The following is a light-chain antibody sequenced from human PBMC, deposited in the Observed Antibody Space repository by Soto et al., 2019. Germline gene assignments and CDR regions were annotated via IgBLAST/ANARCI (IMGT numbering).Light chain of an antibody. CDR1: SGSVSTNYY. CDR3: VLYMGNGIWM. J-gene: IGLJ3*02. CDR2: NTN. V-gene: IGLV8-61*01. Sequence: QTVVTQEPSFSVSPGGTVTLTCGLSSGSVSTNYYPSWYQQTPGQAPRTLIYNTNTRSSGVPDRFSGSILGNKAALTITGDEADDESDYYCVLYMGNGIWMFGGGTKLTVL.